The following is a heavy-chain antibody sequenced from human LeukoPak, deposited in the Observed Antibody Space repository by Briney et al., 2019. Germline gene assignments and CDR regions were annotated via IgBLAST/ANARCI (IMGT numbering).Heavy chain of an antibody. CDR1: GGSFSGYS. Sequence: PSETLSLTCAVYGGSFSGYSWNWIRQPPVKGLEWIREINHSGGTNYNPSLKSRVTISVDTSKKQFSLKLSSVTAADTAVYYCARGYSSSWYGFDYWGQGTLVTVSS. D-gene: IGHD6-13*01. CDR2: INHSGGT. J-gene: IGHJ4*02. V-gene: IGHV4-34*01. CDR3: ARGYSSSWYGFDY.